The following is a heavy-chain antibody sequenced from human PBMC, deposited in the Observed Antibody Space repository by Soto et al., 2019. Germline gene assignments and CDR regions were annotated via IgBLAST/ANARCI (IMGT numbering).Heavy chain of an antibody. CDR1: GFTFSSYA. CDR3: AKDRTLTADMVEY. Sequence: EVQLLESGGGLVQPGGSLRLSCAASGFTFSSYAMNWVRQAPGKGLEWVSGISNSGGSTYYADSVKGRFTISRDNSKNTLYLQMNSLRAEDTAVYYWAKDRTLTADMVEYWGQGTLVTVSS. CDR2: ISNSGGST. D-gene: IGHD2-21*02. V-gene: IGHV3-23*01. J-gene: IGHJ4*02.